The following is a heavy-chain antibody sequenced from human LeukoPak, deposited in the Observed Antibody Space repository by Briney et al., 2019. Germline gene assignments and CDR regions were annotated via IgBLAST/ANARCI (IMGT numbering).Heavy chain of an antibody. CDR3: ARDFTYYYDSSGYHHRKNYYYMDV. Sequence: GGSLRLSCADSGFTFSNCNMNWVRQAPGKAMEWVSSITSSGTYTFYADSVKGRFTISRDNAKNSLYLQMNSLRAEDTAVYYCARDFTYYYDSSGYHHRKNYYYMDVWGKGTTVTISS. D-gene: IGHD3-22*01. V-gene: IGHV3-21*04. CDR1: GFTFSNCN. CDR2: ITSSGTYT. J-gene: IGHJ6*03.